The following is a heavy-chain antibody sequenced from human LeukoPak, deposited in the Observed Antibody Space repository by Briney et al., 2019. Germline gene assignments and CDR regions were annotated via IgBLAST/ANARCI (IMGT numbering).Heavy chain of an antibody. Sequence: PGGSLRLSCTASGFVSSNYMSWVRQTPGMGLEWVSVIYSGGITYYADSVKGRFTVSRDNSKNTVYLEMNSLRAEDTAVYYCAKFGATTLAFDYWGQGTLVTVSS. CDR1: GFVSSNY. CDR3: AKFGATTLAFDY. D-gene: IGHD1-26*01. V-gene: IGHV3-66*01. CDR2: IYSGGIT. J-gene: IGHJ4*02.